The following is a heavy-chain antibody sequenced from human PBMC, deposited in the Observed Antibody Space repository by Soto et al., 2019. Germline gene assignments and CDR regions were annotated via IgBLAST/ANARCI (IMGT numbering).Heavy chain of an antibody. V-gene: IGHV4-61*01. Sequence: SETLSLTCTVSGGSVSSGSDYWSWIRQPPGKGLEWIGYMYYSGSANYNPSLKSRVTISVDTPKNQFSLKLSSVTAADTAVYYCARGVVATIGYWYFDLWGRGTLVT. CDR2: MYYSGSA. D-gene: IGHD2-15*01. CDR1: GGSVSSGSDY. J-gene: IGHJ2*01. CDR3: ARGVVATIGYWYFDL.